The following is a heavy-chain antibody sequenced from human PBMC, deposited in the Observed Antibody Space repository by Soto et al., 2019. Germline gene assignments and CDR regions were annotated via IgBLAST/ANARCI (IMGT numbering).Heavy chain of an antibody. Sequence: GGSLRLSCAASGFTFSSYAMSWVRQAPGKGLEWVSAISGSGGSTYYADSVKGRFTISRDNSKNTLYLQMNSLRAEDTAVYYCATDIVGTAMVTGYFDYWGQGTLVTVSS. CDR1: GFTFSSYA. CDR2: ISGSGGST. V-gene: IGHV3-23*01. J-gene: IGHJ4*02. CDR3: ATDIVGTAMVTGYFDY. D-gene: IGHD5-18*01.